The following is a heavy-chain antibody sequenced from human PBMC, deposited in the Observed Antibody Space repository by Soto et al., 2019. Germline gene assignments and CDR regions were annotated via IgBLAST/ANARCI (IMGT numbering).Heavy chain of an antibody. CDR2: MSPNRGGT. CDR1: GHTFTAYS. Sequence: ASVKVSCKASGHTFTAYSVHWVRQAPGQGLEWMGWMSPNRGGTNYAQSFQGRVTMTWDTSISTAFMELRSLKSDDTALYFCARSSGTYSDFDYWGQGTQVTVSS. V-gene: IGHV1-2*02. D-gene: IGHD1-26*01. CDR3: ARSSGTYSDFDY. J-gene: IGHJ4*02.